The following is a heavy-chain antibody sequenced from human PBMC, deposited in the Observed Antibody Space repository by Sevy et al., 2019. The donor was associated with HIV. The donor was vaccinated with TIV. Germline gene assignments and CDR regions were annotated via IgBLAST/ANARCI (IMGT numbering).Heavy chain of an antibody. CDR3: AKALYYYADYGMHV. Sequence: GGSLRLSCAASGFTFSSYGMHWVRQAPGKGLEWVAVISYDGSNKYYADSVKGRFTISRDNSKNTLYLQMNSLRAEDTAVYYCAKALYYYADYGMHVWGQGTTVTVSS. CDR1: GFTFSSYG. CDR2: ISYDGSNK. D-gene: IGHD3-10*01. J-gene: IGHJ6*02. V-gene: IGHV3-30*18.